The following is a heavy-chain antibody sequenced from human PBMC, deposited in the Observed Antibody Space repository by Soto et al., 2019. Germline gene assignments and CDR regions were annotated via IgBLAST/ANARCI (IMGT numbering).Heavy chain of an antibody. D-gene: IGHD3-9*01. CDR2: IGSVGDT. CDR3: TRKTPPTGMEV. V-gene: IGHV3-13*01. Sequence: EVQLVESGGGLVQPGGSLRLSCAASGFTLSSYDIHWVRQATGEGLAWVSGIGSVGDTHYADSVKGRFIISREDGKNSLYLQMNNLRVGDTAVYYCTRKTPPTGMEVWGQGATVTVSS. CDR1: GFTLSSYD. J-gene: IGHJ6*02.